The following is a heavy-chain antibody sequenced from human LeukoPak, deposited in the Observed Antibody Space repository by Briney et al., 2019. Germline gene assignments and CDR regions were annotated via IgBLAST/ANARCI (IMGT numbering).Heavy chain of an antibody. Sequence: GGSLRLSCAASGFTFSSYSMNWVRQAPGKGLEWVSSISSSSSYIYYADSVKGRFTISRDNAKNSLYLQMNSLRAEDTAVYYCARDIAYCGGDCYSGYFRHWGQGTLVTVSS. CDR2: ISSSSSYI. D-gene: IGHD2-21*01. CDR3: ARDIAYCGGDCYSGYFRH. V-gene: IGHV3-21*01. CDR1: GFTFSSYS. J-gene: IGHJ1*01.